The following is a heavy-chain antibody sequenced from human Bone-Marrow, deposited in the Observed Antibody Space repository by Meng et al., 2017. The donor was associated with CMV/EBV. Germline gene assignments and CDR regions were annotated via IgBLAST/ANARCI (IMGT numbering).Heavy chain of an antibody. Sequence: SEPLSLTCAVYGGSFSGYYWSWIRQPPGKGLEWIGEINHSGSTNYNPSLKSRVTISVDTSKNQFSLKLSSVTAADTAVYYCAGSRVGALYYYYYGMDVWGQGTTVTVSS. V-gene: IGHV4-34*01. J-gene: IGHJ6*02. CDR3: AGSRVGALYYYYYGMDV. D-gene: IGHD1-26*01. CDR2: INHSGST. CDR1: GGSFSGYY.